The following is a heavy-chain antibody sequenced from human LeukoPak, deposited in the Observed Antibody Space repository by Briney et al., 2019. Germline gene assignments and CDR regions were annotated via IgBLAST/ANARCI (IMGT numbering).Heavy chain of an antibody. CDR3: ARGGSGYYNDAFDT. J-gene: IGHJ3*02. Sequence: PSETLSLTCTVSGGSISSYYWSWIRQPPGKGLEWIGYIYYSGSTNYNPSLKGRVAISVDTSKNQFSLKLSSVTAADTAVYYCARGGSGYYNDAFDTWGQGTMVTVSS. CDR1: GGSISSYY. D-gene: IGHD3-3*01. V-gene: IGHV4-59*01. CDR2: IYYSGST.